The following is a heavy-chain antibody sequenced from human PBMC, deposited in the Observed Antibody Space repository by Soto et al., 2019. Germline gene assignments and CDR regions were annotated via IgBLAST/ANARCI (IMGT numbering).Heavy chain of an antibody. J-gene: IGHJ4*02. CDR3: ARDPNYYDSSCYFYFDY. Sequence: QVQLVESGGGVVQPGRSLRLSCAASGFTFSSYAMHWVRQAPGKGLEWVAVISYDGSNKYYADSVKGRFTISRDNSKNTLYLQMNSLRAEDTAVYYCARDPNYYDSSCYFYFDYWGQGTLVTVSS. CDR1: GFTFSSYA. CDR2: ISYDGSNK. V-gene: IGHV3-30-3*01. D-gene: IGHD3-22*01.